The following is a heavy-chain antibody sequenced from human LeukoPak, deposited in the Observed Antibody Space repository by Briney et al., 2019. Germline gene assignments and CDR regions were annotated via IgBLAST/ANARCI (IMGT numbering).Heavy chain of an antibody. Sequence: ASVKVSCKASGGTFSSYAISWVRQAPGQGLEWMGRIIPILGIANYAQKFRGRVTITADKSTSTAYMELSSLRSEDTAVYYCARGQDSSGYLFDYWGQGTLVTVSS. J-gene: IGHJ4*02. V-gene: IGHV1-69*04. CDR1: GGTFSSYA. D-gene: IGHD3-22*01. CDR3: ARGQDSSGYLFDY. CDR2: IIPILGIA.